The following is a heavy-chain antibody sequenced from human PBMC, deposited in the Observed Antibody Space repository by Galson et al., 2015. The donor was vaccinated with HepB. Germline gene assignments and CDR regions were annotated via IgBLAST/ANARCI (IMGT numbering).Heavy chain of an antibody. CDR2: ISAGGDTT. Sequence: SLRLSCAASGFTFSNYAMTWVRQAPGKGLEWVSSISAGGDTTYYADSVKGRFTISRDNAKKMLSLRTNSLRPEDTAVYYCARILYNWNLNYYYGMDVWGQGTTVTVSS. V-gene: IGHV3-23*01. J-gene: IGHJ6*02. D-gene: IGHD1-20*01. CDR1: GFTFSNYA. CDR3: ARILYNWNLNYYYGMDV.